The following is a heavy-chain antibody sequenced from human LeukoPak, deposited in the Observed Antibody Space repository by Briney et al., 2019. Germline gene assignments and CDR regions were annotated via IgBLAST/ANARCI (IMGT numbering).Heavy chain of an antibody. CDR1: GYTFTSYD. CDR3: ARGNQPNYDFWSGYYYYYYGMDV. CDR2: MNPNSGNT. D-gene: IGHD3-3*01. V-gene: IGHV1-8*01. J-gene: IGHJ6*02. Sequence: ASVKVSCKASGYTFTSYDINWVRQATGQGLEWMGWMNPNSGNTGYAQKFQGRVTMTRNTSISTAYMELSSLRYEDTAVYYCARGNQPNYDFWSGYYYYYYGMDVWGQGTTVTVSS.